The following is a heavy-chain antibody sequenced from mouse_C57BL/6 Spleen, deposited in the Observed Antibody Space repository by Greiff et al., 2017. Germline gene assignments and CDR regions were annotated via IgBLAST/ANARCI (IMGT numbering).Heavy chain of an antibody. CDR3: ARGLLRPNAY. CDR1: GYTLTSYW. D-gene: IGHD2-3*01. CDR2: IYPGSGST. V-gene: IGHV1-55*01. J-gene: IGHJ3*01. Sequence: QVQLQQPGAELVKPGASVKMSCKASGYTLTSYWITWVKQRPGQGLELNGDIYPGSGSTNYNEKSKSKATLTVDTSSSTAYMQLSSLTSEDSAVYYCARGLLRPNAYWGQGTLVTVSA.